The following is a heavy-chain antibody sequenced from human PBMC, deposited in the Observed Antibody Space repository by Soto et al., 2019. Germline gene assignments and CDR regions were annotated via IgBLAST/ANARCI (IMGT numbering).Heavy chain of an antibody. Sequence: SVKVSCKASGGTFSSYAISWVRQAPGQGLEWMRGIIPIFGTANYAQKFQGRVTITADESTSTAYMELSSLRSEDTAVYYCARWEYYDFWSGPPGYNWFDPWGQGTLVTVSS. J-gene: IGHJ5*02. CDR1: GGTFSSYA. V-gene: IGHV1-69*13. D-gene: IGHD3-3*01. CDR3: ARWEYYDFWSGPPGYNWFDP. CDR2: IIPIFGTA.